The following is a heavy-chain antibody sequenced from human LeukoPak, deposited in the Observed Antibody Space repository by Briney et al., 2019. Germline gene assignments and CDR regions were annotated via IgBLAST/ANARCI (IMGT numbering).Heavy chain of an antibody. J-gene: IGHJ4*02. D-gene: IGHD6-13*01. CDR1: GYTFTGYY. Sequence: ALVKVSCKASGYTFTGYYIHWVRQAPGQGLEWMGIINLSGGSTTYAQKFQGRVTMTRDTSTSTVYMELNSLTSDDTAIYYCAREPNAGYGSSWPSFDYWGQGTLVTVSS. V-gene: IGHV1-46*01. CDR2: INLSGGST. CDR3: AREPNAGYGSSWPSFDY.